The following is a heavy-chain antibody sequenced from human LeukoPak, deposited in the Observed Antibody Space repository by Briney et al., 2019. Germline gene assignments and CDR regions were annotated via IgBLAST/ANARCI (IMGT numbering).Heavy chain of an antibody. Sequence: GGSLRLSCAASGFTFSSYSMNWVRQAPGKGLEWVSSISSSSSYIYYADSVKGRFTISRDNAKNSLYLQMNSLRAEDTAVYYCARAASYDFWSGYRSPGPIDYWGQGTLVTVSS. D-gene: IGHD3-3*01. CDR2: ISSSSSYI. J-gene: IGHJ4*02. CDR3: ARAASYDFWSGYRSPGPIDY. V-gene: IGHV3-21*01. CDR1: GFTFSSYS.